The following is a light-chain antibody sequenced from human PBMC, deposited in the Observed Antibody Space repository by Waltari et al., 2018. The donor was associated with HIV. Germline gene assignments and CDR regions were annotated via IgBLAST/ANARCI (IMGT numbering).Light chain of an antibody. CDR3: QSADSSGVDFVV. Sequence: DLTQPPSVSVPPGQTATITCTGDALTKQYGYWYQQKAGQAPVLLINKDSERLSGIPERFSGSSSGTSLTLTINGVRAEDEAEYYCQSADSSGVDFVVFGGGTKLTVL. J-gene: IGLJ2*01. V-gene: IGLV3-25*03. CDR2: KDS. CDR1: ALTKQY.